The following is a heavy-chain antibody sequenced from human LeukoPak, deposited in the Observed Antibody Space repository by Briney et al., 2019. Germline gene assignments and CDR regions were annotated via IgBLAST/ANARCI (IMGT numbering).Heavy chain of an antibody. CDR2: IKNDRSEE. V-gene: IGHV3-7*04. Sequence: GGSLRLSCAASGLGISGYWMNWGRQGPGKGLEWGANIKNDRSEEYYVDSVKGRFPISRDNAKKSLYLQMNSLSDEDTAVYHCVRGSGWYDYWGQGTLVTVSS. CDR3: VRGSGWYDY. D-gene: IGHD6-19*01. J-gene: IGHJ4*02. CDR1: GLGISGYW.